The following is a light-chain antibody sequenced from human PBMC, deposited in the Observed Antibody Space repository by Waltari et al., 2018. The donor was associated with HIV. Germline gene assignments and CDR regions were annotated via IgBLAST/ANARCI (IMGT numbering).Light chain of an antibody. V-gene: IGKV1-5*03. CDR2: QAS. CDR1: ESIRRW. Sequence: ETQMTQSPSTLSASVGDRVTITCRASESIRRWLAWYQQKPGKDPKLLISQASNLENGVPSRFSGSGSETEFTLTISSLQPDDSATYYCQQYNRYSHFGGGTKVEIK. J-gene: IGKJ4*01. CDR3: QQYNRYSH.